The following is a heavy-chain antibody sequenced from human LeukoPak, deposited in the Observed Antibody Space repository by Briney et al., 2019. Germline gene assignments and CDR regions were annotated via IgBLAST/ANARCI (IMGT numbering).Heavy chain of an antibody. J-gene: IGHJ4*02. V-gene: IGHV3-30-3*01. CDR3: ARARGDSSPASRYFDY. D-gene: IGHD5-18*01. Sequence: GGSLRLSCAGSGFSFSYYVMHWVRQAPGKGLEWVALIATDGGERYYADSVKGRFTISRDNSKNTLYVQMNSLRPEDTAIYYCARARGDSSPASRYFDYWGQGAPVTVSS. CDR1: GFSFSYYV. CDR2: IATDGGER.